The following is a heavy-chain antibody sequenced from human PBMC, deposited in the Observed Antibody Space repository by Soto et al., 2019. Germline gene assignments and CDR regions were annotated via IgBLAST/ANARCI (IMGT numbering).Heavy chain of an antibody. V-gene: IGHV3-74*01. Sequence: EVQLVESGGGLVQPGGSLRVSCAASGFTFGSYWMNWVRQAPGKGLVWVSRIDSDGGSTTYADSVKGRFTTSRDNAKNTLYQQMSSLRVEDTAVYYCARGRPYGMDVWGQGTTVTVSS. CDR3: ARGRPYGMDV. CDR2: IDSDGGST. J-gene: IGHJ6*02. CDR1: GFTFGSYW.